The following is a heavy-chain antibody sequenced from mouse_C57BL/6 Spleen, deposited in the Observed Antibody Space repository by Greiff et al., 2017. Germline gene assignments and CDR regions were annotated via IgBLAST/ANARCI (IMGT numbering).Heavy chain of an antibody. CDR3: ARSRDYEAYAMDY. CDR1: GYTFTSYW. J-gene: IGHJ4*01. D-gene: IGHD2-4*01. CDR2: IHPNSGST. V-gene: IGHV1-64*01. Sequence: QVQLKQPGAELVKPGASVKLSCKASGYTFTSYWMHWVKQRPGQGLEWIGMIHPNSGSTNYNEKFKSKATLTVDKSSSTAYMQLSSLTSEDSAVYYCARSRDYEAYAMDYWGQGTSVTVSS.